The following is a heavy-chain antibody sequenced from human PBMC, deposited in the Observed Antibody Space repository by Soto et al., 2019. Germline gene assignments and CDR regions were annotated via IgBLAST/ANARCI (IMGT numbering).Heavy chain of an antibody. Sequence: QVQLVQSGAEVKKPGASVKVSCKASGYTFTSYDINWVRQATGQGLEWMGWMNPNSGNTGYAQKFQSRVNMTRNTSISTAYRELSSLRAEDTAVYSCAREVDTAMVWYYFYGMALWGQGPTVTVSS. V-gene: IGHV1-8*01. J-gene: IGHJ6*02. CDR2: MNPNSGNT. D-gene: IGHD5-18*01. CDR1: GYTFTSYD. CDR3: AREVDTAMVWYYFYGMAL.